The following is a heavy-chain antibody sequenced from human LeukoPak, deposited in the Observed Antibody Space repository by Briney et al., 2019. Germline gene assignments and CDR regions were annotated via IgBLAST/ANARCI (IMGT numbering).Heavy chain of an antibody. CDR3: ARDLYYGSGSYQF. CDR2: IYSGGST. CDR1: GFTVSSND. J-gene: IGHJ4*02. V-gene: IGHV3-53*01. Sequence: GGSLRLSCAASGFTVSSNDMSWVRQAPGKGLEWVSVIYSGGSTYYADSVKGRFTISRDNSKNTLYLQMNSLRAEDTAVYYCARDLYYGSGSYQFWGQGTLVTVSS. D-gene: IGHD3-10*01.